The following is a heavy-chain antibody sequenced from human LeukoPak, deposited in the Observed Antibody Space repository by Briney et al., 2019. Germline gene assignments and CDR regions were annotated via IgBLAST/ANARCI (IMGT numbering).Heavy chain of an antibody. CDR1: GYSFTNYW. V-gene: IGHV5-51*01. CDR2: IYPGDSDT. CDR3: ARQGYSSSWYQNWFDP. J-gene: IGHJ5*02. Sequence: GESLKISCKGSGYSFTNYWIGWVRQMPGKGLDWMGIIYPGDSDTRYSPSFQGQVTISADKSISTAYLQWSSLKASDTAMYYCARQGYSSSWYQNWFDPWGQGTLVTVSS. D-gene: IGHD6-13*01.